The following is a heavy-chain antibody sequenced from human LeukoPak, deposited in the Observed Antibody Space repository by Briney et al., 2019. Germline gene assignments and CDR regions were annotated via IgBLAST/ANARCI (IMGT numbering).Heavy chain of an antibody. Sequence: GGSLRLSCAASGFTFSSYAMHWVRQAPCQGLEWVAVISYDGSNKYYADSVKGRFTISRDNSKNTLYLQMNSLRAEDTAVYYCARDESTMIVVVITHEYYFDYWGQGTLVTVSS. J-gene: IGHJ4*02. V-gene: IGHV3-30-3*01. D-gene: IGHD3-22*01. CDR2: ISYDGSNK. CDR3: ARDESTMIVVVITHEYYFDY. CDR1: GFTFSSYA.